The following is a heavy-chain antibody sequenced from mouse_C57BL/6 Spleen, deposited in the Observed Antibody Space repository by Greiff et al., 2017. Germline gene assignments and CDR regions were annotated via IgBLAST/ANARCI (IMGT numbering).Heavy chain of an antibody. Sequence: VQLQQSGAELVKPGASVKMSCKASGYTFTSYWITWVKQRPGQGLEWIGDIYPGSGSTNYNEKFKSKATLTVDTSSSTAYMQLSSLTSEDSAVYYCARRIYDGYYDAMDYWGQGTSVTVSS. J-gene: IGHJ4*01. CDR2: IYPGSGST. CDR1: GYTFTSYW. D-gene: IGHD2-3*01. V-gene: IGHV1-55*01. CDR3: ARRIYDGYYDAMDY.